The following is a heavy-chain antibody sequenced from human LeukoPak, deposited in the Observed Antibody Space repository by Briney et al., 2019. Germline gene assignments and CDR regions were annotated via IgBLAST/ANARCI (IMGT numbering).Heavy chain of an antibody. CDR3: ARDWKWLQRPRDDY. D-gene: IGHD5-24*01. Sequence: SETLSLTCTVSGGSISSGSYYWSWIRQPAGKGLEWIGRIYTSGSTNYNPFLKSRVTISVDTSKNQFSLKLSSVTAADTAVYYCARDWKWLQRPRDDYWGQGTLVTVSS. CDR1: GGSISSGSYY. J-gene: IGHJ4*02. CDR2: IYTSGST. V-gene: IGHV4-61*02.